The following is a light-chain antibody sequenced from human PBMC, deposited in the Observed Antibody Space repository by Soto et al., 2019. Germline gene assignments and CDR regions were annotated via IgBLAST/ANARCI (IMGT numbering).Light chain of an antibody. Sequence: DVQMTQSPTSLSASVGDRVTITCRASQPIRTTLNWYQQRAGKAPKLLIYGAFRLESGVPPRFSGSGSGTDFTLTIDSLQPEDFATYYCQQSFNTPPYTFGQGTRLEI. V-gene: IGKV1-39*01. J-gene: IGKJ2*01. CDR3: QQSFNTPPYT. CDR1: QPIRTT. CDR2: GAF.